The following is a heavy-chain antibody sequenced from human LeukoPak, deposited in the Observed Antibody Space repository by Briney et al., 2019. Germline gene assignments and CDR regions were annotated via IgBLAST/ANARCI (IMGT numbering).Heavy chain of an antibody. CDR3: ARSYEGSGFSD. CDR2: ITNSSRYT. V-gene: IGHV3-21*01. CDR1: GFIFSNYI. Sequence: AGGSLRLSCAAFGFIFSNYIMNWVRQAPGKGLEWVSSITNSSRYTYYADSVKGRFTISRDNAKNSLYLQMNSLRAEDTAVYYCARSYEGSGFSDWGQGTLVTVSS. J-gene: IGHJ4*02. D-gene: IGHD3-3*01.